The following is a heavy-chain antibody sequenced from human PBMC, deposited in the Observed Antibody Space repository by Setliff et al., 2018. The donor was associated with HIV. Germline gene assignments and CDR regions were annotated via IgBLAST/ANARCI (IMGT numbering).Heavy chain of an antibody. CDR1: GGAFSGYY. D-gene: IGHD6-13*01. J-gene: IGHJ3*02. CDR2: INHGGST. V-gene: IGHV4-34*01. Sequence: SETLSLTCAVYGGAFSGYYWSWIRQSPGKGLEWIGQINHGGSTNYSPSLKSRVTMSIDTSKNQFSLRLSSVTAADTAVYYCASDYSSRHDAFDIWGQGTVVTVSS. CDR3: ASDYSSRHDAFDI.